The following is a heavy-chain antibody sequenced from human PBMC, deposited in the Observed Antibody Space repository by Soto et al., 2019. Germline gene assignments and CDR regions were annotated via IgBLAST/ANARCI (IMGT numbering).Heavy chain of an antibody. CDR2: VSTSGSLK. Sequence: GGSLRLSCAASGFSLSIYEMNWVRQAPGKGLEWLAYVSTSGSLKNYEDSAKGRFTISRDNTKNAVYLPLNSLRAEDTAVYYCVRSVPASWYYFDFWGQGTLVTVSS. CDR3: VRSVPASWYYFDF. D-gene: IGHD2-2*01. J-gene: IGHJ4*02. V-gene: IGHV3-48*03. CDR1: GFSLSIYE.